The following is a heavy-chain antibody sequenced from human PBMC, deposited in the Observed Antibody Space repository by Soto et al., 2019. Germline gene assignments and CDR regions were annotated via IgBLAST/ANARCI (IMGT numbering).Heavy chain of an antibody. Sequence: GGSLRLSWAASGFTFDDYAMHWVRQAPGKGLEWVSGISWNSGSIGYADSVKGRFTISRDNAKNSLYLQMNSLRAEDTALYYCAKGGDYRFSAFDIWGQGTMVTVSS. CDR3: AKGGDYRFSAFDI. CDR1: GFTFDDYA. D-gene: IGHD4-17*01. J-gene: IGHJ3*02. V-gene: IGHV3-9*01. CDR2: ISWNSGSI.